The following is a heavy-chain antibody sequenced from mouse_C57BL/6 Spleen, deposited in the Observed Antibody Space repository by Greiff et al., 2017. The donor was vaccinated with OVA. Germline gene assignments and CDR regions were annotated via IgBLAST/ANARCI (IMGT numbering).Heavy chain of an antibody. CDR3: ARRGDYYGGFAY. V-gene: IGHV1-62-3*01. D-gene: IGHD1-1*01. CDR2: IDPNSGGT. J-gene: IGHJ3*01. CDR1: GYTFTSYW. Sequence: QVQLQQPGAELVKPGASVKLSCKASGYTFTSYWMHWVKQRPGRGLEWIGRIDPNSGGTKYNEKFKGKATLTVEKSSSTVYLELSRLTSDDSAVYYCARRGDYYGGFAYWGQGTLVTVSA.